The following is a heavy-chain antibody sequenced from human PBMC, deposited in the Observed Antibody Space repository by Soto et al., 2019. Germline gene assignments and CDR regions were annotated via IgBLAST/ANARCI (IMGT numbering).Heavy chain of an antibody. CDR3: ARGSGYYYDSSDRYYGMDV. D-gene: IGHD3-22*01. V-gene: IGHV4-30-2*01. Sequence: QLQLQESGSGLVKPSQTLSLTCAVSGGSISSGGYSWSWIRQPPGKGLEWIGYIYHSGSTYYNPSLRSRVTISVDRAKNQFALTLSSVTAADTAVYYCARGSGYYYDSSDRYYGMDVWGQGTTVTVSS. CDR1: GGSISSGGYS. J-gene: IGHJ6*02. CDR2: IYHSGST.